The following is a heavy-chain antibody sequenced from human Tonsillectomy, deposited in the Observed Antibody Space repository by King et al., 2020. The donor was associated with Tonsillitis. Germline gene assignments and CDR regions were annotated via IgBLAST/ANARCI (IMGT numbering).Heavy chain of an antibody. D-gene: IGHD6-19*01. CDR1: GFTFSSYA. J-gene: IGHJ4*02. V-gene: IGHV3-23*03. CDR2: IYSGGSST. CDR3: AKDGGLVRTGFDY. Sequence: VQLVESGGGLVQPGGSLRLSCAASGFTFSSYAMSWVRQAPGKGLEWVSVIYSGGSSTYYADSVKGRFTISRDNSKNTLYLQMNSLRAEDTAVYYCAKDGGLVRTGFDYCGQGTLVTVSS.